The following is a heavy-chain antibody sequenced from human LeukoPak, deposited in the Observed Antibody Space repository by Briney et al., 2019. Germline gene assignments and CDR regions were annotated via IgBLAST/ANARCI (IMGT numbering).Heavy chain of an antibody. CDR3: ASYGRTGYSSGWYLNY. Sequence: SETLSLTCTVSGGSISSYYWSWIRQPAGKGLEWIGRIYTSGSTNYNPSLKSRVTMSVDTSKNQFSLKLSSVTAADTAIYYCASYGRTGYSSGWYLNYWGQGTLVTVSS. J-gene: IGHJ4*02. D-gene: IGHD6-19*01. V-gene: IGHV4-4*07. CDR2: IYTSGST. CDR1: GGSISSYY.